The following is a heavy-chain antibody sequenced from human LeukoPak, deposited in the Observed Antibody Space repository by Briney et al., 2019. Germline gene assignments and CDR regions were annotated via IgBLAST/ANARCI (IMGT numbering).Heavy chain of an antibody. D-gene: IGHD7-27*01. J-gene: IGHJ5*02. CDR2: ISYSGRT. CDR1: DGSISSNSYY. V-gene: IGHV4-39*07. Sequence: PSETLSLTCTVSDGSISSNSYYWGWIRQPPGKGLEWIGSISYSGRTYYNPSLKSRVTISVDTSKNQFSLKLSSVTAADTAVYYCARDSLGTDRWFDPWGQGTLVTVSS. CDR3: ARDSLGTDRWFDP.